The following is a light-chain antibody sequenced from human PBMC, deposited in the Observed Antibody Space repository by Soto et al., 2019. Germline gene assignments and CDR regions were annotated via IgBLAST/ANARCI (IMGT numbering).Light chain of an antibody. CDR1: QSISSY. CDR3: QQSYSTPFIFT. J-gene: IGKJ3*01. Sequence: DIQMTQSPSSLSASVGDRVTITCRASQSISSYLNWYQQKPGKAPKLLIYAASSLQSGVPSRFSGSGSGTDFTLTISSLQPEDFATYYCQQSYSTPFIFTFGPGTKVDIK. CDR2: AAS. V-gene: IGKV1-39*01.